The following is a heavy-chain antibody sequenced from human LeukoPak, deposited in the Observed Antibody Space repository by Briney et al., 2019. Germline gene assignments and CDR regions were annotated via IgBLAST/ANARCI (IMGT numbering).Heavy chain of an antibody. CDR2: IYYSGST. V-gene: IGHV4-59*01. Sequence: SETLSLTCTVSGGPISSYYWSWIRQPPGKGLEWIGYIYYSGSTNYNPSLKSRVTISVDTSKNQFSLKLSSVTAADTAVYYCARLSSSWYALYFDYWGQGTLVTVSS. D-gene: IGHD6-13*01. CDR3: ARLSSSWYALYFDY. J-gene: IGHJ4*02. CDR1: GGPISSYY.